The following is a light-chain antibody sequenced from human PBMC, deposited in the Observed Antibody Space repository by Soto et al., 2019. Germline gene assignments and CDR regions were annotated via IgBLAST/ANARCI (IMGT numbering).Light chain of an antibody. CDR1: QTVGSN. CDR2: SAS. J-gene: IGKJ1*01. V-gene: IGKV3-15*01. CDR3: QQYNNWPPYT. Sequence: EIVMTQSPATLSVSPGERAALSCRASQTVGSNLAWYQQKVGQAPRLLIYSASTRATGIPARFSGSGSGTGFTLTISSLQSEDSAVYYCQQYNNWPPYTFGQGTKVEIK.